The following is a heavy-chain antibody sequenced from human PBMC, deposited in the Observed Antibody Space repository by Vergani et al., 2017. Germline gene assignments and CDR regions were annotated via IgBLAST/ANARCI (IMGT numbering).Heavy chain of an antibody. Sequence: VQLVQSGAEVQKPGASVKVSCKASGYTFTDYFMHWVRQAPGQGLEWMGWLTPNSGGTNYAQKFQGRVTMTRDTSISTAYMELSNLRSDDTAVYYCARVGTSSNRDYFDYWGQGTLVTVSS. V-gene: IGHV1-2*02. D-gene: IGHD2-2*01. J-gene: IGHJ4*02. CDR3: ARVGTSSNRDYFDY. CDR1: GYTFTDYF. CDR2: LTPNSGGT.